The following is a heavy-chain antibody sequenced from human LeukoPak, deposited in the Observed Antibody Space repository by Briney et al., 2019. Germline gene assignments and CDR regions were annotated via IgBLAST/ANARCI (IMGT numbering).Heavy chain of an antibody. CDR1: GYTLTELS. CDR2: FDPEDGET. Sequence: ASVKVSCKVSGYTLTELSMHWVRQAPGEGLEWMGGFDPEDGETIYAQKFQGRVTMTEDTSTDTAYMELSSLRSEDTAVYYCATALYCSSTSCPDAFDIWGQGTMVTVSS. J-gene: IGHJ3*02. D-gene: IGHD2-2*01. V-gene: IGHV1-24*01. CDR3: ATALYCSSTSCPDAFDI.